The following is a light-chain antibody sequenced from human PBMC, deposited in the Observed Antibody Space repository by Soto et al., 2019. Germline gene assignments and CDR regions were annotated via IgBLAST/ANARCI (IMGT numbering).Light chain of an antibody. CDR2: AAS. J-gene: IGKJ4*01. Sequence: DVQMTQSPSSLSASVGDRLTITCQASQDITNYLNWYQQKPGKAPKLLIYAASNLETGVPSRFSGSGSGTDFTFTISSLQPEDVATYYCQQYANLPPTFGGGTKVETK. CDR3: QQYANLPPT. V-gene: IGKV1-33*01. CDR1: QDITNY.